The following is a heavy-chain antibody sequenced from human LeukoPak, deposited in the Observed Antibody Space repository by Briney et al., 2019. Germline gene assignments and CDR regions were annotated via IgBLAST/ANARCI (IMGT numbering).Heavy chain of an antibody. CDR3: ARLDCNSTSCYQYGMDV. CDR2: ISSSSSYI. Sequence: GGSLRLSCAASGFTFSSYSMNWVRQAPGKGLEWVSSISSSSSYIYYADSVKGRFTISRDNAKNSLYLQMNSLRAEDTAVYYCARLDCNSTSCYQYGMDVWGQGTTVTVSS. V-gene: IGHV3-21*01. J-gene: IGHJ6*02. D-gene: IGHD2-2*01. CDR1: GFTFSSYS.